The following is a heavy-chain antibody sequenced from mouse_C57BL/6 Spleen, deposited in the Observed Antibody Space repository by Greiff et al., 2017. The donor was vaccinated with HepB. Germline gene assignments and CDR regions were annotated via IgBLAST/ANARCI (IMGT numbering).Heavy chain of an antibody. Sequence: EVQGVESGGDLVKPGGSLKLSCAASGFTFSSYGMSWVRQTPDKRLEWVATISSGGSYTYYPDSVKGRFTISRDNAKNTLYLQISSLKSEDTAMYYVASDGYPFAYWGQGTLVTVSA. J-gene: IGHJ3*01. V-gene: IGHV5-6*01. D-gene: IGHD2-3*01. CDR2: ISSGGSYT. CDR1: GFTFSSYG. CDR3: ASDGYPFAY.